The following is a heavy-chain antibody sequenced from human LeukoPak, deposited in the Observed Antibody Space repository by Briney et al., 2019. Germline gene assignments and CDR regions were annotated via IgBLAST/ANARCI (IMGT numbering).Heavy chain of an antibody. Sequence: GGSLRLSCAASGLTFSSYSMNWVRQAPGKGLEWVSSISSSSSYIYYADSVKGRFTISRDNAKNSLYLQMNSLRAEDTAVYYCARVNIAALYYYYYMDVWGKGTTVTVSS. V-gene: IGHV3-21*01. CDR2: ISSSSSYI. CDR3: ARVNIAALYYYYYMDV. CDR1: GLTFSSYS. J-gene: IGHJ6*03. D-gene: IGHD6-6*01.